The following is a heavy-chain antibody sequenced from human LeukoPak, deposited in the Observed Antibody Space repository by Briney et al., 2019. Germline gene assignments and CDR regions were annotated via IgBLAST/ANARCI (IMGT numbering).Heavy chain of an antibody. J-gene: IGHJ4*02. Sequence: ASVKVSCKASGGTFSSYAISWVRQAPGQGLEWMGRIIPILGIANYAQKFQGRVTITADKSTSTAYMELSRLRSEDTAVYYCARPGFPHPVAVNPLDYWGRGTLVTVST. V-gene: IGHV1-69*04. D-gene: IGHD6-19*01. CDR2: IIPILGIA. CDR3: ARPGFPHPVAVNPLDY. CDR1: GGTFSSYA.